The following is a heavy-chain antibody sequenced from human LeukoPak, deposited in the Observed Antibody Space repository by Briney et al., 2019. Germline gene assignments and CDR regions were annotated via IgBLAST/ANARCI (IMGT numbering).Heavy chain of an antibody. D-gene: IGHD6-19*01. CDR2: ISRDGSNK. CDR1: GFTFSTYA. Sequence: GSSLSLSCAASGFTFSTYAMHWVRQAPGKGLEWVAAISRDGSNKYYADSVKGRFIISRDNSKNTLYLQMNSLRVEDTAVYYCGRGGGERWLGKTFDCWGQGTLVTVSS. J-gene: IGHJ4*02. CDR3: GRGGGERWLGKTFDC. V-gene: IGHV3-30*04.